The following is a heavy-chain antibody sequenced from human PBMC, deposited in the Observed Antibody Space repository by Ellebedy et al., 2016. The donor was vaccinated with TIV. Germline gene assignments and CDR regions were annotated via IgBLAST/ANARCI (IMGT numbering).Heavy chain of an antibody. J-gene: IGHJ6*02. D-gene: IGHD3-3*01. Sequence: SETLSLXXTVSGGSISSYYWNWIRQPAGKGLEWIGRIYTGGNTNYHPSLKSRVTISVDTSKNQFSLKLSSVTAADTAVYYCAREREPSPYDFYGMDVWGQGTTVTVSS. CDR2: IYTGGNT. V-gene: IGHV4-4*07. CDR1: GGSISSYY. CDR3: AREREPSPYDFYGMDV.